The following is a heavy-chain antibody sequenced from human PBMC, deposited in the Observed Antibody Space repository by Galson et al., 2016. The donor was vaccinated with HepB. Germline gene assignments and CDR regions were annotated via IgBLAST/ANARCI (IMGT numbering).Heavy chain of an antibody. V-gene: IGHV3-13*01. CDR2: IGQIDDT. Sequence: SLRLSCAASGFTFSRYDMHWVRQATGKGLEWVSAIGQIDDTYYSDSVKGRLTISREDAKNSLYLQMSSLTAGDTAVYYCAGEVPDTVTKSWSFDLGGRGTPVPVSS. D-gene: IGHD4-17*01. CDR3: AGEVPDTVTKSWSFDL. J-gene: IGHJ2*01. CDR1: GFTFSRYD.